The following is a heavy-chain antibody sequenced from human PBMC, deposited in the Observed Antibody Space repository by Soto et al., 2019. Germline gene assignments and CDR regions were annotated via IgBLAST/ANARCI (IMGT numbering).Heavy chain of an antibody. CDR1: GFTFSSYG. Sequence: PWGSLRLSCAASGFTFSSYGMHWVRQAPGKGLEWVAVIWYDGSNKYYADSVKGRFTISRDNSKNTLYLQMNSLRAEDTAVYYCARDGSGSSHLNDYWGQGTLVTVSS. CDR3: ARDGSGSSHLNDY. D-gene: IGHD3-10*01. CDR2: IWYDGSNK. V-gene: IGHV3-33*01. J-gene: IGHJ4*02.